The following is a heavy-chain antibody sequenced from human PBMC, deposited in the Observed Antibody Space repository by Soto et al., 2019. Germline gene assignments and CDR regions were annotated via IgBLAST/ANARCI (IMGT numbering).Heavy chain of an antibody. CDR2: IYPGDSDT. J-gene: IGHJ3*02. V-gene: IGHV5-51*01. CDR3: ARRPLNWNDAFDI. D-gene: IGHD1-20*01. CDR1: GYSFTSYW. Sequence: GESLKISCKGSGYSFTSYWIGWVRQMPGKGLEWMGIIYPGDSDTRYSPSFQGQVTISADKSISTAYLQWSSLKASDTVMYYCARRPLNWNDAFDIWGQGTMVTVSS.